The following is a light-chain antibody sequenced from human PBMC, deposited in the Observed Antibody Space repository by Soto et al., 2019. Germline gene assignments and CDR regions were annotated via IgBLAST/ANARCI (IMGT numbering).Light chain of an antibody. CDR1: SSNIGAGYD. V-gene: IGLV1-40*01. CDR2: GSR. J-gene: IGLJ2*01. Sequence: QSVLTQPPSVSGAPGRRVTISCTGSSSNIGAGYDVHWYQQLPGTAPKLLIYGSRNRPSGVPDRFSGSKSGTSASLAITGLQAEDEGDYYCQAYDSSLSGGVVFGAGTKVTVL. CDR3: QAYDSSLSGGVV.